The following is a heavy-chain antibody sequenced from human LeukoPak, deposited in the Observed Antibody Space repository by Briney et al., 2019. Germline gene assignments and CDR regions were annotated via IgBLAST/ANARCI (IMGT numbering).Heavy chain of an antibody. CDR1: GYTFTGYY. CDR2: INPNSGGT. Sequence: GASVKVSCEASGYTFTGYYMHWVRQAPGQGLEWMGRINPNSGGTNYVQKFQGRVTMTRDTSISTAYMELSRLRSDDTAVYYCARDLRAAAGTTGYWGQGTLVTVSS. CDR3: ARDLRAAAGTTGY. J-gene: IGHJ4*02. D-gene: IGHD6-13*01. V-gene: IGHV1-2*06.